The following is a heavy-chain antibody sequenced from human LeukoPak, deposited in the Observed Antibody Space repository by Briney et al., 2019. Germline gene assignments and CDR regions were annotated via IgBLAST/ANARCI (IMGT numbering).Heavy chain of an antibody. Sequence: PSETLSLTCTVSGGSISSSSYYWGWIRQPPGKGLEWIGSIYYSGSTYYNPSLKSRVTISVDTSKNQFSLKLSSVTAADTAVYYCARQGVGYYDSHIPYYFDYWGQGTLVTVSS. D-gene: IGHD3-22*01. J-gene: IGHJ4*02. CDR1: GGSISSSSYY. CDR3: ARQGVGYYDSHIPYYFDY. V-gene: IGHV4-39*01. CDR2: IYYSGST.